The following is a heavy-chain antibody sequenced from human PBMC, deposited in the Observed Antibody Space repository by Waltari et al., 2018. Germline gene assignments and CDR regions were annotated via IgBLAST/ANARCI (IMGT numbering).Heavy chain of an antibody. CDR1: GFPFSHYA. CDR2: ISGNGGGT. V-gene: IGHV3-23*01. CDR3: AKDRVKWDV. Sequence: EEQLLESGGGLVQPGGSLRLSCSASGFPFSHYAMSWVRQAPGKGLEWVASISGNGGGTHYADSVKGRFTISRDNSKNTLYVQMNSLRAEDTAVYYCAKDRVKWDVWGQGTTVTVSS. D-gene: IGHD3-10*01. J-gene: IGHJ6*02.